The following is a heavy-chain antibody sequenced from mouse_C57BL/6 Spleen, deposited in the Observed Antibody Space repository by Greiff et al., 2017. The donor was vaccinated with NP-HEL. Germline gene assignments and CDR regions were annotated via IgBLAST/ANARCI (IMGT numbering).Heavy chain of an antibody. CDR3: AGAQATWFAY. J-gene: IGHJ3*01. Sequence: QVHVKQPGAELVKPGASVKLSCKASGYTFTSYWMHWVKQRPGQGLEWIGMIHPNSGSTNYNEKFKSKATLTVDKSSSTAYMQLSSLTSEDSAVYYCAGAQATWFAYWGQGTLVTVSA. CDR2: IHPNSGST. D-gene: IGHD3-2*02. V-gene: IGHV1-64*01. CDR1: GYTFTSYW.